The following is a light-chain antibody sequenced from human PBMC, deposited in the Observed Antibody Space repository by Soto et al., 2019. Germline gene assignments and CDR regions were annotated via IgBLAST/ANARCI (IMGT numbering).Light chain of an antibody. CDR2: GAS. Sequence: EIELTQSPGTLSLSLGERATLSCRASHSFSSSYLAWYQQKPGQPPRLLIFGASSRADGIPDRFSGSGSGTDFTLTIGRLEPEDFAVYYCQQYGNSPGTFGQGTKVDIK. CDR3: QQYGNSPGT. J-gene: IGKJ1*01. CDR1: HSFSSSY. V-gene: IGKV3-20*01.